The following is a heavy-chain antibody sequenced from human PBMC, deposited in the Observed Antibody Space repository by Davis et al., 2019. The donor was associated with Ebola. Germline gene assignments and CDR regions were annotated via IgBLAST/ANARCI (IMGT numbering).Heavy chain of an antibody. CDR3: ARGTAVVRGIIPCFDY. J-gene: IGHJ4*02. V-gene: IGHV3-7*03. CDR1: GLTFRSYG. Sequence: GGSLRPSCAASGLTFRSYGMSWVPQAPGKGREGVANIKQDGRVKYYVDSVKGRFTISRDNAKNSLYLQMNSLRAEDTAVYYCARGTAVVRGIIPCFDYWGQGALVTVSS. CDR2: IKQDGRVK. D-gene: IGHD3-10*01.